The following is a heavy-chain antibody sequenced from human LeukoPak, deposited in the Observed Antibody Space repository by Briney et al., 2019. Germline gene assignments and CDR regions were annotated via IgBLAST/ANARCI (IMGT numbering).Heavy chain of an antibody. CDR2: IHYSGTT. CDR1: GDSIDSGSYY. Sequence: PSQTLSLTCTVSGDSIDSGSYYWTWIRQHPGKGLEWIGYIHYSGTTYYNPSLKSRRTVSVDTSKSQFSLELTSVTAADTAIYYCATSARGYRFDYWGPGTLVTVSS. CDR3: ATSARGYRFDY. J-gene: IGHJ4*02. D-gene: IGHD5-12*01. V-gene: IGHV4-31*03.